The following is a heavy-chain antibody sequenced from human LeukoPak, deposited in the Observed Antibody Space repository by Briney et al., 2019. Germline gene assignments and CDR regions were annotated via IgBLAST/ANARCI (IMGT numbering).Heavy chain of an antibody. D-gene: IGHD6-13*01. Sequence: GGSLRLSCAASGFTFSNYNMNWVRHAPGKGLEWVSVIYSGGSTYYADSVKGRFTISRDNSKNTLYLQMNSLRAEDTAVYYCARGGPAAGRFDYWGQGTLVTVSS. CDR3: ARGGPAAGRFDY. CDR2: IYSGGST. V-gene: IGHV3-66*01. CDR1: GFTFSNYN. J-gene: IGHJ4*02.